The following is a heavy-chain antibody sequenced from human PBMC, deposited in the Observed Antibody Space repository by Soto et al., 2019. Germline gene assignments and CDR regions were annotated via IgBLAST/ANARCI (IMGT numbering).Heavy chain of an antibody. CDR2: VYHNGGA. V-gene: IGHV4-39*01. CDR3: GRVVEGATRHTDPDS. D-gene: IGHD2-21*01. Sequence: SETLSLTCTVSGVSIHNSHSFWAWIRHPPGKGLQFIASVYHNGGAHYNSSLKSRVTISVDTANNQVSLRMRSLTAADTAFYYCGRVVEGATRHTDPDSWGQGILVTVSS. J-gene: IGHJ5*01. CDR1: GVSIHNSHSF.